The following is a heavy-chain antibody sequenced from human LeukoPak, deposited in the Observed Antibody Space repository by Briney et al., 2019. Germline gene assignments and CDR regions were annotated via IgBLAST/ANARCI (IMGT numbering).Heavy chain of an antibody. CDR1: GGTFISYA. CDR3: ARDSGDTVVTRGAYGY. V-gene: IGHV1-69*13. D-gene: IGHD4-23*01. Sequence: ASVKVSCKASGGTFISYAISWVRQAPGQGLEWMGGIIPIFGTANYAQKFQGRVTITADESTSTAYMELSSLRSEDTAVYYCARDSGDTVVTRGAYGYWGQGTPVTVSS. J-gene: IGHJ4*02. CDR2: IIPIFGTA.